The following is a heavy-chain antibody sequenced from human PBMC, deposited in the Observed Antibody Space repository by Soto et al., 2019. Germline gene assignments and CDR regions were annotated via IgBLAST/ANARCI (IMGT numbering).Heavy chain of an antibody. J-gene: IGHJ4*02. V-gene: IGHV1-18*04. CDR3: ARVLITMVRGVDD. Sequence: ASVKVSCKASGYTFTSYGISWVRQAPGQGLEWMGWISAYNGNTNNAQKLQGRVTMTTDTSTSTAYMELTSLRSDDTAVYYCARVLITMVRGVDDWGQGTLVTVSS. CDR1: GYTFTSYG. D-gene: IGHD3-10*01. CDR2: ISAYNGNT.